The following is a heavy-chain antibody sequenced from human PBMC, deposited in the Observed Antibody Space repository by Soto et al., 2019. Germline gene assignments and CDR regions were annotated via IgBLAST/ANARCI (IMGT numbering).Heavy chain of an antibody. CDR2: INPRGGST. CDR3: ARADRGSYCCSGH. Sequence: GASVKVSCKASGYMFTNYYMHWLRQAPGQGPEWMGIINPRGGSTSYAQKFQGRVTMTRATSTSTVYMELSSLNSEDTAVYYWARADRGSYCCSGHWGQGTLVTVSS. CDR1: GYMFTNYY. J-gene: IGHJ4*02. D-gene: IGHD1-26*01. V-gene: IGHV1-46*01.